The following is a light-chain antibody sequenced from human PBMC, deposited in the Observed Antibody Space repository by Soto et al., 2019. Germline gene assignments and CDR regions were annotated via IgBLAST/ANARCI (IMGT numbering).Light chain of an antibody. Sequence: QSALTQPASVSGSPGQSITVSCTGTSSDIGGSTYVSWYQQHPGKAPRLIIYDVNNRPSGVAARFSASKSGNTASLTISGLQAEDEADYYCTSYTRSGLYGFGTGTKLTVL. CDR1: SSDIGGSTY. J-gene: IGLJ1*01. CDR3: TSYTRSGLYG. V-gene: IGLV2-14*01. CDR2: DVN.